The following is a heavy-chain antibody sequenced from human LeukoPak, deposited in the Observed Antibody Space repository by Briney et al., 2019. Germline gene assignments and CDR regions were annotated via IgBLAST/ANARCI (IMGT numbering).Heavy chain of an antibody. Sequence: GGSLRLSCAASGFTFSSYWMSWVRQAPGKGLEWVTNINQDGNEKYYVDSVKGRFTISRDNAKNSLYLQMNSLKTEDAAVYYCARDRVWTVLYWGQGTLVTVSS. CDR2: INQDGNEK. D-gene: IGHD2-8*01. CDR3: ARDRVWTVLY. V-gene: IGHV3-7*01. J-gene: IGHJ4*02. CDR1: GFTFSSYW.